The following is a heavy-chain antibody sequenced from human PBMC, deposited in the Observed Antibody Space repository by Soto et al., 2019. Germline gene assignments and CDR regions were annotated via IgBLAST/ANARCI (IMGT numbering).Heavy chain of an antibody. CDR1: GFTFSSYS. D-gene: IGHD2-15*01. CDR2: ISSSSSTI. Sequence: EVQLVESGGGLVQPGGSLRLSCAASGFTFSSYSMNWVRQAPGKGLEWVSYISSSSSTIYYADSVKGRFTISRDNAKNTLYLQMNSLGAEDTAVYYCAKKEAAGNYYYYYIDVWGKGTTVTVSS. CDR3: AKKEAAGNYYYYYIDV. J-gene: IGHJ6*03. V-gene: IGHV3-48*01.